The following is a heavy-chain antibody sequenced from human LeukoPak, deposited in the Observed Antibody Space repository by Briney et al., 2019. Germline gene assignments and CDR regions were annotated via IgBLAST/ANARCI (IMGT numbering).Heavy chain of an antibody. J-gene: IGHJ5*02. D-gene: IGHD2-2*02. CDR2: MNPNNGNT. V-gene: IGHV1-8*01. Sequence: WASVKVSCKASGFTFTSYDINWVRQASGQGLEWMGWMNPNNGNTGYAQKFQGRVTMTRDTSINTAYMELRGLRSEDTAVYYCVRDREGAAISVNYWFDPWGQGTLVTVSS. CDR1: GFTFTSYD. CDR3: VRDREGAAISVNYWFDP.